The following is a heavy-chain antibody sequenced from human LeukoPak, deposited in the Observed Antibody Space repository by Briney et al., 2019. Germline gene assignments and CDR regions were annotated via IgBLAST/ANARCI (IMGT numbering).Heavy chain of an antibody. CDR2: IYSGGST. D-gene: IGHD2-21*02. Sequence: GGSVRLSCTASGFIASSNYMSWVRQAPGKGLEWVSLIYSGGSTYYADSVMGRSTISRDKSNNTLYLQMNSLRAEDTAVYYCATGGRSGVTFESWGQGTLVTVSS. J-gene: IGHJ4*02. V-gene: IGHV3-53*01. CDR1: GFIASSNY. CDR3: ATGGRSGVTFES.